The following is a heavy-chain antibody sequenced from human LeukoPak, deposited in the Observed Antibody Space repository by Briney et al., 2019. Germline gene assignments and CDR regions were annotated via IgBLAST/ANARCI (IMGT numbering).Heavy chain of an antibody. J-gene: IGHJ6*02. CDR3: ARDGDTMIVVASYYYGMDV. V-gene: IGHV3-21*01. CDR1: GFRLDEYG. CDR2: ISSSSSYI. D-gene: IGHD3-22*01. Sequence: PGGSLRLSCAASGFRLDEYGMNWVRQAPGKGLEWVSSISSSSSYIYYADSVKGRFTISRDNAKNSLYLQMNSLRAEDTAVYYCARDGDTMIVVASYYYGMDVWGQGTTVTVSS.